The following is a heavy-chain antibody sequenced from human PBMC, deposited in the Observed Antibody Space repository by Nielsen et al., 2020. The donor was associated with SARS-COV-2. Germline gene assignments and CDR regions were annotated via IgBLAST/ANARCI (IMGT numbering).Heavy chain of an antibody. Sequence: GESLKISCAASGFTFSSYAMSWVRQAPGKGLEWVSAISGSGGSTYYADSVKGRFTISRDNSKNTLYLQMNSLRAEDTAVYYCAKALSGVQLERRGYWGQGTLVTVSS. CDR1: GFTFSSYA. J-gene: IGHJ4*02. V-gene: IGHV3-23*01. CDR2: ISGSGGST. D-gene: IGHD1-1*01. CDR3: AKALSGVQLERRGY.